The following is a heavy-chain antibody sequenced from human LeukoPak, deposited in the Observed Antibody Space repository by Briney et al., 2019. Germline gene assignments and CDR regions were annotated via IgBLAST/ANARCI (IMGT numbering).Heavy chain of an antibody. CDR3: ARIETQWLKPVSRDKYYYYYYMDV. Sequence: PGGSLRLSCAASGLTFRDSYMSWIRQAPGKGLEWVSYISGSGTTIYSADSVKGRFTISRDNAKNSLYLQMNSLRAEDTAVYYCARIETQWLKPVSRDKYYYYYYMDVWGKGTTVTISS. V-gene: IGHV3-11*01. CDR1: GLTFRDSY. D-gene: IGHD6-19*01. J-gene: IGHJ6*03. CDR2: ISGSGTTI.